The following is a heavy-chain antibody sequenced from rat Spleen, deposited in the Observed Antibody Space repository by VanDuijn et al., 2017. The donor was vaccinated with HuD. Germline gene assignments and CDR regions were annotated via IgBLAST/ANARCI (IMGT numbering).Heavy chain of an antibody. Sequence: EVQLVESGGGLVQPGRSMKLSCAASGFIFSNYGMAWVRQAPKKGLEWVTYINSDGGGTYYRDSVKGRFTISRDDAKNTLYLQMDSLRSEDTATYYCTTGTFWGQGVMVTVSS. CDR2: INSDGGGT. J-gene: IGHJ2*01. CDR1: GFIFSNYG. V-gene: IGHV5-27*01. CDR3: TTGTF.